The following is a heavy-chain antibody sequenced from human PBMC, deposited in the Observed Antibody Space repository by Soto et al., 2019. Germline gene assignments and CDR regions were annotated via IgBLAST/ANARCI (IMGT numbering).Heavy chain of an antibody. CDR3: ATSTRTVTTFDY. CDR1: GGSITSGGYS. D-gene: IGHD4-17*01. CDR2: IYNSGST. V-gene: IGHV4-30-2*01. Sequence: QLQLKESGSGLVKPSQTLSLTCAVSGGSITSGGYSWSWIRQPPGKGLEWIGYIYNSGSTYYNPSLNSRVTISVDRSKNHFPLKLSSVTAADTAVDYCATSTRTVTTFDYWGQGTLVTVSS. J-gene: IGHJ4*02.